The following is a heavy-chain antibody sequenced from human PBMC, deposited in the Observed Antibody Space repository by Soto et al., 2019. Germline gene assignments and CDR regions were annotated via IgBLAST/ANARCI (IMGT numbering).Heavy chain of an antibody. V-gene: IGHV3-7*01. J-gene: IGHJ4*02. CDR3: ASYKSYDILTGYYTPQRFDY. D-gene: IGHD3-9*01. Sequence: GGSLRLSCAVFGLTFRSSWMSWVRQAPGKGLGWVDNRKQDLRYQQQVDPVNRRFHITRDNDKNSLYLQMNPLGAGDTAVYYCASYKSYDILTGYYTPQRFDYRGQGYLVHVSP. CDR1: GLTFRSSW. CDR2: RKQDLRYQ.